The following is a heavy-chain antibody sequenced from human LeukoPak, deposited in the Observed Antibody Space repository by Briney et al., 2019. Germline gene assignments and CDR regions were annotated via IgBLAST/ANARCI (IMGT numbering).Heavy chain of an antibody. D-gene: IGHD6-19*01. CDR1: GGSISSGSYY. Sequence: PSQTLSLTCTVSGGSISSGSYYWSWIRQPAGKGLEWIGRIYTSGSTNYNPSLKSRVTISVDTSKNQFSLKLSSVTAADTAVYYCARSLYSSGWYGVWGAFDIWGQGTMVTVSS. J-gene: IGHJ3*02. V-gene: IGHV4-61*02. CDR3: ARSLYSSGWYGVWGAFDI. CDR2: IYTSGST.